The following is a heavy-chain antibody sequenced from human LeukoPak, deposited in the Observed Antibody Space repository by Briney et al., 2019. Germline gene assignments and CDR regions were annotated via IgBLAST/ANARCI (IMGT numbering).Heavy chain of an antibody. V-gene: IGHV3-21*01. J-gene: IGHJ4*02. D-gene: IGHD1-26*01. CDR1: GFTFSSYS. Sequence: GGSLRLSCAASGFTFSSYSMNWVRQAPGKGLEWVSSISSSSSYIYYAGSVKGRFTISRDNAKNSLYLQMNSLRAEDTAVYYCARRMSAYSGSYPFDYWGQGTLVTVSS. CDR3: ARRMSAYSGSYPFDY. CDR2: ISSSSSYI.